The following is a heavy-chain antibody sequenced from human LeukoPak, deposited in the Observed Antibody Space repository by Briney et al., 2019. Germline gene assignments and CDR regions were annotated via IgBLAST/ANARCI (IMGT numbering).Heavy chain of an antibody. CDR3: AREGPSISSGWPGLFDY. CDR1: GFTVSSNY. Sequence: RGSLRLSCAASGFTVSSNYMSWVRQAPGKGLEWVSVIYSGGSTSYADSVKGRFTISRDNSKNTVYLQMNILRAEDTAVYYCAREGPSISSGWPGLFDYWGQGTLVIVSS. D-gene: IGHD6-19*01. J-gene: IGHJ4*02. CDR2: IYSGGST. V-gene: IGHV3-66*01.